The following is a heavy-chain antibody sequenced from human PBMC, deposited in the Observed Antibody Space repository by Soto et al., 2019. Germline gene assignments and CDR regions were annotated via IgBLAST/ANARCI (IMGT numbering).Heavy chain of an antibody. J-gene: IGHJ5*02. CDR2: ISAHNGNR. CDR1: GYTFTNYG. D-gene: IGHD2-15*01. Sequence: QVQLVQSGAEVKKPGASVKVSCKASGYTFTNYGISWVRHAPGQGLEWMGWISAHNGNRNYALKLQDRVTMTRDTATNTAYMYLRSLRSDDAAVYFWERAGSGGWFDHWGQGTLVTVSP. CDR3: ERAGSGGWFDH. V-gene: IGHV1-18*01.